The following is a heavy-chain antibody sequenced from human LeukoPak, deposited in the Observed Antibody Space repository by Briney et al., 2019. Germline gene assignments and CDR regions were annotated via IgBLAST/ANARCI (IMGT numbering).Heavy chain of an antibody. CDR3: ARDLVTVTKGFDI. CDR1: ADSFSSHY. V-gene: IGHV4-59*11. CDR2: ISYIGST. J-gene: IGHJ3*02. D-gene: IGHD4-17*01. Sequence: SETLSLTCAVSADSFSSHYWTWIRQPPGKGLEWIGYISYIGSTNYNPSLKSRVTISIDTSKNQFSLKLTSVTAADTAVYYCARDLVTVTKGFDIWGQGTMVSVPS.